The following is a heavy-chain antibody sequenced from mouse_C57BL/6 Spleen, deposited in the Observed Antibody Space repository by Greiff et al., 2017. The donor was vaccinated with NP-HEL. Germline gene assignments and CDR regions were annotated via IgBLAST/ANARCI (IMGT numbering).Heavy chain of an antibody. J-gene: IGHJ3*01. D-gene: IGHD2-4*01. Sequence: QLQESGPELVKPGASVKISCKASGYSFTDYNMNWVKQSNGKSLEWIGVINPNYGTTNYNQKFKGKATLTVDQSSSTADMQLNSLTSEDSAVYYCASYDYDGTWFAYWGQGTLVTVSA. CDR2: INPNYGTT. CDR1: GYSFTDYN. CDR3: ASYDYDGTWFAY. V-gene: IGHV1-39*01.